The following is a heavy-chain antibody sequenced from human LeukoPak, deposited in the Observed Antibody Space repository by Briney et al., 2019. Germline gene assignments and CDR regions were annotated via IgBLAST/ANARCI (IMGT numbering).Heavy chain of an antibody. CDR2: IKYDGTDK. Sequence: GGSLRLSCAASGFTLSDAWMSWVRQAPGRGLEWVANIKYDGTDKYYLNSVRGRFTISRDSAKNSLYLQMHSLRDEDTALYYCARGTSSSPNWFDPWGQGTRVTVSA. CDR1: GFTLSDAW. J-gene: IGHJ5*02. D-gene: IGHD6-13*01. V-gene: IGHV3-7*01. CDR3: ARGTSSSPNWFDP.